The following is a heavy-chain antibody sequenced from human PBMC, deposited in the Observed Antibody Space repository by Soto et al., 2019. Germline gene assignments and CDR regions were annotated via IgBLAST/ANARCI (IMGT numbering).Heavy chain of an antibody. D-gene: IGHD6-6*01. CDR1: GFTFSSYW. CDR2: IKQDGSEK. CDR3: ARDLVHSSSSAVPWFNTDDENYYFDY. Sequence: GGSLRLSCAASGFTFSSYWMSWVRQAPGKGLEWVANIKQDGSEKYYVDSVKGRFTISRDNAKNSLYLQMNSLRAEDTAVYYCARDLVHSSSSAVPWFNTDDENYYFDYWGQGTLVTVSS. J-gene: IGHJ4*02. V-gene: IGHV3-7*01.